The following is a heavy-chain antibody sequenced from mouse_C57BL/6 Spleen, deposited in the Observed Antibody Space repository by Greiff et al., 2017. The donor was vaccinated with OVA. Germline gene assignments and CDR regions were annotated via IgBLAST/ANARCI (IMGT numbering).Heavy chain of an antibody. CDR3: ARKEIYYLDY. V-gene: IGHV1-19*01. Sequence: VQLQQSGPVLVKPGASVKMSCKASGYTFTDYYMNWVKQSHGKSLEWIGVINPYNGGTSYNQKFKGKATLTVDKSSSTAYMELNSLTSEDSAVYYCARKEIYYLDYWGQGTTLTVSS. CDR2: INPYNGGT. D-gene: IGHD1-1*01. J-gene: IGHJ2*01. CDR1: GYTFTDYY.